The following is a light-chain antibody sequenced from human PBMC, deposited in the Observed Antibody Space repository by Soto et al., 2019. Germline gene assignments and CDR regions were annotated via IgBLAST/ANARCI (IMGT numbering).Light chain of an antibody. CDR1: QSVDNNF. Sequence: EIVLTQSPGTLSLSPGERATLSCRASQSVDNNFLAWYQQKPGQAPRLLIYGASSRATGIPDRFSGSGSGTDFTLTISRLEPEDLAVYYCQQYGRSPPYTFGQGTKLEI. V-gene: IGKV3-20*01. CDR3: QQYGRSPPYT. J-gene: IGKJ2*01. CDR2: GAS.